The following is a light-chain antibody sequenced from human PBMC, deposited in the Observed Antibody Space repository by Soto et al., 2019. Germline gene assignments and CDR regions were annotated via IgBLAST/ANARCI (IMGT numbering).Light chain of an antibody. J-gene: IGLJ1*01. V-gene: IGLV3-21*02. Sequence: SYELTQPPSVSVAPGQTARITCGGNNIGHKGVHWYQQKPGQAPVLVVFDDSDRPSGVPERFSGSDSENTATLTISRVEAGDEADYYCQVWDSVSDHYVFGTGTKVTVL. CDR1: NIGHKG. CDR2: DDS. CDR3: QVWDSVSDHYV.